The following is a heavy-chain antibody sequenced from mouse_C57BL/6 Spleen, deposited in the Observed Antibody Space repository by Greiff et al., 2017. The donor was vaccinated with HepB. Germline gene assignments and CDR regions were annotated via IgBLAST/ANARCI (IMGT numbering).Heavy chain of an antibody. CDR1: GYTFTSYW. J-gene: IGHJ2*01. CDR2: IDPSDSET. V-gene: IGHV1-52*01. Sequence: QVQLQQPGAELVRPGSSVKLSCKASGYTFTSYWMHWVKQRPIQGLEWIGNIDPSDSETHYNQKFKDKATLTVDKSSSTAYMQLSSLTSEDSAVYYCARNYYGSSPDYFDYWGQGTTLTVSS. CDR3: ARNYYGSSPDYFDY. D-gene: IGHD1-1*01.